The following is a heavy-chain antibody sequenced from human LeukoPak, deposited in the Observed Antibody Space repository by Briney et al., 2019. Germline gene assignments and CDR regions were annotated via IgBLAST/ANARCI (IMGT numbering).Heavy chain of an antibody. J-gene: IGHJ4*02. D-gene: IGHD3-10*02. CDR3: ARHSYSVPHYFDY. CDR2: IYYSGST. CDR1: GGSISSSSYY. Sequence: SETLSLTCTVSGGSISSSSYYWGWIRQPPGKGLEWIGSIYYSGSTYYNPSLKSRVTISVDTSKNQFSLKLSSVTAADTAVYYCARHSYSVPHYFDYWGQGTLVTVSS. V-gene: IGHV4-39*01.